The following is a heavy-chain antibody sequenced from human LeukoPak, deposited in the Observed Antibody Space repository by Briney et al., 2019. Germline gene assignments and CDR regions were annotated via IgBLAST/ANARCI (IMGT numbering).Heavy chain of an antibody. CDR3: ARDPIAGPWYYFDY. CDR2: ISSSSSTI. CDR1: GFTFSSYS. J-gene: IGHJ4*02. Sequence: GGSLGLSCAASGFTFSSYSMNWVRQAPGKGLEWVSYISSSSSTIYYADSVKGRFTISRDNAKNSLYLQMNSLRAEDTAVYYCARDPIAGPWYYFDYWGQGTLVTVSS. V-gene: IGHV3-48*04. D-gene: IGHD6-13*01.